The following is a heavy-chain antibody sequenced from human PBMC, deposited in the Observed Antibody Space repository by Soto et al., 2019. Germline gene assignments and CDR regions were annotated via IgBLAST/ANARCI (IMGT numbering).Heavy chain of an antibody. D-gene: IGHD2-2*03. CDR3: ARSPPSGYCSSTSCPASDY. Sequence: SQTLSLTCAISGDSVSSNSAAWNWIRQSPSRGPEWLGRTYYRSKWYNDYAVSVKSRITINPDTSKNQFSLQLNSVTPEDTAVYYCARSPPSGYCSSTSCPASDYWGQGTLVTVSS. J-gene: IGHJ4*02. CDR2: TYYRSKWYN. V-gene: IGHV6-1*01. CDR1: GDSVSSNSAA.